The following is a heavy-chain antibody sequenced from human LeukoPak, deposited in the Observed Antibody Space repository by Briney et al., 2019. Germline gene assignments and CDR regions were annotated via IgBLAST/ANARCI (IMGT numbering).Heavy chain of an antibody. V-gene: IGHV4-39*07. CDR3: ARVFKAARPPYYYYMDV. J-gene: IGHJ6*03. D-gene: IGHD6-6*01. CDR2: NYYSGST. CDR1: GGSISSSSSY. Sequence: SETLSLTCTVSGGSISSSSSYWGWIRQPPGKGLEWIGTNYYSGSTYYNPSLKSRVTISADTSKNQFSLKLSSVTAADTAVYYCARVFKAARPPYYYYMDVWGKGTTVTVSS.